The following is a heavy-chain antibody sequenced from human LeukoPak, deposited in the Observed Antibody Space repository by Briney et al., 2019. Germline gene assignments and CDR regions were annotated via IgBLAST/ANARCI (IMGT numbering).Heavy chain of an antibody. J-gene: IGHJ5*02. CDR3: ARDQGPLAYCGGDCYSGWFDP. Sequence: SETLSLTCTVSGGSISSYYWSWIRQPPGKGLEWIGYIYYSGSTNYNPSLKSRVTISVDTSENQFSLKLSSVTAADTAVYYCARDQGPLAYCGGDCYSGWFDPWGQGTLVTVSS. CDR1: GGSISSYY. D-gene: IGHD2-21*02. CDR2: IYYSGST. V-gene: IGHV4-59*01.